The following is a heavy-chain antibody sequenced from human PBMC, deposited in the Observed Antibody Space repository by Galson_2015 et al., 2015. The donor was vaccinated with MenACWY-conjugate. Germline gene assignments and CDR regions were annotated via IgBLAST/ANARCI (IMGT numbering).Heavy chain of an antibody. V-gene: IGHV3-33*01. D-gene: IGHD2-2*01. CDR1: GFSFSSYG. J-gene: IGHJ4*02. CDR3: ARDPGSDAPIDH. Sequence: PLRLSCAASGFSFSSYGIHWVRQAPGKGLEWVAVIWHDGTNKYYADSVKGRFTISRDNSQNTLYLQMNSLRAEDSAVYYCARDPGSDAPIDHWGQGTLVTISS. CDR2: IWHDGTNK.